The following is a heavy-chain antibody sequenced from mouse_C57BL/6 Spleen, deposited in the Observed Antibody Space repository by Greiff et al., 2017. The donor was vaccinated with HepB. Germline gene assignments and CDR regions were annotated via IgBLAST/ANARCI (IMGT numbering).Heavy chain of an antibody. CDR2: IYPRDGST. D-gene: IGHD2-10*02. J-gene: IGHJ4*01. CDR3: ARGYGNYGDYAMDY. V-gene: IGHV1-85*01. CDR1: GYTFTSYD. Sequence: VKLQESGPELVKPGASVKLSCKASGYTFTSYDINWVKQRPGQGLEWIGWIYPRDGSTKYNEKFKGKATLTVDTSSSTAYMELHSLTSEDSAVYFCARGYGNYGDYAMDYWGQGTSVTVSS.